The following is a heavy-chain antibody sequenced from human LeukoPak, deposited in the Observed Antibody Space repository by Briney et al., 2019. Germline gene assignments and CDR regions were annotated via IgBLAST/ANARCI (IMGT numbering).Heavy chain of an antibody. CDR1: GGSISSGGYS. V-gene: IGHV4-30-2*01. D-gene: IGHD4-17*01. CDR3: ASGTTVTNFAY. J-gene: IGHJ4*02. Sequence: KPSQTLSLTCAVSGGSISSGGYSWSWIRQPPGKGLEWIGYIYHSGSTYYNPSLKSRVTISIDMSKNQFLLKLTSVTAADTAVYYCASGTTVTNFAYWGQGTLVTVSS. CDR2: IYHSGST.